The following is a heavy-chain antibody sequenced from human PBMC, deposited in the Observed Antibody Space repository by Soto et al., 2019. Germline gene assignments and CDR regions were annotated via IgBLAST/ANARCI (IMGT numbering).Heavy chain of an antibody. Sequence: QVHLVQSGAEVKKPGSSVQVSCKGSGYIFTTYGITWVRQAPGQGLEWMGWISAHNGNTNYAQKLQGRVTVTREPSTSTAYMELRNLRSDVTAVYYCARGRYGDYWGQGALVTVSS. V-gene: IGHV1-18*01. CDR2: ISAHNGNT. D-gene: IGHD1-1*01. CDR3: ARGRYGDY. J-gene: IGHJ4*02. CDR1: GYIFTTYG.